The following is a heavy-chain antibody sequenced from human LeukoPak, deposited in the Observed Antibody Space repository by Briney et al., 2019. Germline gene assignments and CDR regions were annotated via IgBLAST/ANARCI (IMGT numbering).Heavy chain of an antibody. D-gene: IGHD4-23*01. CDR3: ARGHDYGGNSLYY. CDR1: GFTFSSYA. J-gene: IGHJ4*02. V-gene: IGHV3-23*01. Sequence: GGSLRLSCAASGFTFSSYAMSWVRQAPGKGLEWVSAISGSGGSTYYADSVKGRFTISRDNAKNTLYLQMNSLRAEDTAVYYCARGHDYGGNSLYYWGQGTLVTVSS. CDR2: ISGSGGST.